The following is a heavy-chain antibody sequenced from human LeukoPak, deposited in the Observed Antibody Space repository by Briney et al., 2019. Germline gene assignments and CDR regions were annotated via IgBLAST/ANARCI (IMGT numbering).Heavy chain of an antibody. J-gene: IGHJ4*02. D-gene: IGHD5-24*01. CDR1: GYTFTRYY. Sequence: ASVRVSCLASGYTFTRYYIHWVRQAPGQGLEWMGWINPNSGGTNYAQKFQGRVTMTRDTSISAVYMELSRLRADDTAVYYCARDGREGYDLVHYWGRGTLVTVSS. V-gene: IGHV1-2*02. CDR3: ARDGREGYDLVHY. CDR2: INPNSGGT.